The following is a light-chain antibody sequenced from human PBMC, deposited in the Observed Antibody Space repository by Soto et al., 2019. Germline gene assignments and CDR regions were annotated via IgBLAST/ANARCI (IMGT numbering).Light chain of an antibody. CDR2: WAS. V-gene: IGKV4-1*01. CDR3: QQYESTPPT. CDR1: QSVLYSSNNKND. Sequence: DIVMTQSPDSLAVSLGERVTINCKSSQSVLYSSNNKNDLAWYQQRPGQPPKLLIYWASTRESGVPDRFSGSGSGTDFTLTITSLQAEDVAVYYCQQYESTPPTFGQGTKLEIK. J-gene: IGKJ2*01.